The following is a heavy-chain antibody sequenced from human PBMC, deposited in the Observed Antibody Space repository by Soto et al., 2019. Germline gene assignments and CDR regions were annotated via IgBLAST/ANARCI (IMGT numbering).Heavy chain of an antibody. CDR1: GFTFSDYY. CDR2: ISSSGSTI. Sequence: QVPLVESGGGLVKPGGSLRLSCAASGFTFSDYYMSWIRQAPGKGLEWVSYISSSGSTIYYADSVKGRFTISRDNAKNALYLQMNSLRAEDTAVYYCAGARARYDFWSGYYGDAFDIWGQGTMVTVSS. CDR3: AGARARYDFWSGYYGDAFDI. J-gene: IGHJ3*02. V-gene: IGHV3-11*01. D-gene: IGHD3-3*01.